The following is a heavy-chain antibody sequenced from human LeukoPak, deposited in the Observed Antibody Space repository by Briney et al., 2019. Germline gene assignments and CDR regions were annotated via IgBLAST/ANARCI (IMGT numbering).Heavy chain of an antibody. CDR3: ARFNLPRYYYGSGSYRYYFDY. CDR2: INHSGST. J-gene: IGHJ4*02. CDR1: GGSFSGYY. V-gene: IGHV4-34*01. Sequence: PSETLSLTCAVYGGSFSGYYWSWIRQPPGKGLEWIGEINHSGSTNYNPSLKGRVTISVDTSKNQFSLKLSSVTAADTAVYYCARFNLPRYYYGSGSYRYYFDYWGQGTLVTVSS. D-gene: IGHD3-10*01.